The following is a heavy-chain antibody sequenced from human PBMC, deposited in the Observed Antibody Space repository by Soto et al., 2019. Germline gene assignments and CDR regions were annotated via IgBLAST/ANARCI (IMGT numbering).Heavy chain of an antibody. CDR3: STDIGIYGLDI. CDR2: IKSKTDGGTA. J-gene: IGHJ6*02. Sequence: EVQLVESGGGFVQPGGSLRLCCVASRFSFTNAWMSWIREAPGKGPEWVGRIKSKTDGGTADYAAPVNGRFTISRDDSQNTLYLHMDSLKTEDTALYHCSTDIGIYGLDIWGQGTTVTVSS. CDR1: RFSFTNAW. D-gene: IGHD1-26*01. V-gene: IGHV3-15*01.